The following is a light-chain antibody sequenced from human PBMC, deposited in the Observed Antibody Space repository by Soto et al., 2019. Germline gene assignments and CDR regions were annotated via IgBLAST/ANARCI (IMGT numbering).Light chain of an antibody. Sequence: ETLKTQSPATQSVSPGERATLSCRASQSVSSKLAWYQQKPGQAPRLLIYGASTRATGIPARFSGSGSGTEFTLTISSLQSEDFAVYYCQQYSNWPPITFGQGTRLEI. V-gene: IGKV3D-15*01. J-gene: IGKJ5*01. CDR2: GAS. CDR3: QQYSNWPPIT. CDR1: QSVSSK.